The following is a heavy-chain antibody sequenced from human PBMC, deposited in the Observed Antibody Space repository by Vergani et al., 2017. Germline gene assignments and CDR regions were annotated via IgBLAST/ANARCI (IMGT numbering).Heavy chain of an antibody. D-gene: IGHD2-8*02. Sequence: QVQLVQSGAEVKKPGASVRVSCKASGYTFTSDDINWVRQAPGQGLEWMGWMNPNSGNTGYAQQLQGRLTITRDTSITTAYMELSGLTSEDMAIYYCARARRTCTADDCPLYYYDYWGQGTLVTVSS. V-gene: IGHV1-8*03. CDR1: GYTFTSDD. CDR2: MNPNSGNT. J-gene: IGHJ4*02. CDR3: ARARRTCTADDCPLYYYDY.